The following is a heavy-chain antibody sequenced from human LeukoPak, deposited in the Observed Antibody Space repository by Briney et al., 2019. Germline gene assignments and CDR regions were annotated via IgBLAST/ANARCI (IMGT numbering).Heavy chain of an antibody. CDR1: GGSFSGYY. CDR3: ARGVGSSWYFLWFDP. D-gene: IGHD6-13*01. J-gene: IGHJ5*02. CDR2: INHSGST. Sequence: SETLSLTCAVYGGSFSGYYWSWIRQPPGKGLEWIGEINHSGSTNYNPSLKSRVTISVDTSKNQFSLKLSSVTAADTAVYYCARGVGSSWYFLWFDPWGQGALVTVSS. V-gene: IGHV4-34*01.